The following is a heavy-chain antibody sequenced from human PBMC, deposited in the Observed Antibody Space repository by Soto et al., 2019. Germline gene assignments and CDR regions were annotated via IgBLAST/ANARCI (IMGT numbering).Heavy chain of an antibody. CDR1: GFTFGDYS. CDR3: TRQFRERKPKTSGPPDY. V-gene: IGHV3-49*03. D-gene: IGHD1-1*01. CDR2: IRSKAYGGTT. J-gene: IGHJ4*02. Sequence: PEGSLILSCTASGFTFGDYSMSWFRQAPGKGLEWVGFIRSKAYGGTTEYAASVKGRFTISRDDSKSIAYLQMNSLKTEDTAVYYCTRQFRERKPKTSGPPDYWGQGTLVTVSS.